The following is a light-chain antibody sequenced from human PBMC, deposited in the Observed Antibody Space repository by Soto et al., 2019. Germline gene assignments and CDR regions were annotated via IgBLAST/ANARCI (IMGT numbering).Light chain of an antibody. CDR1: QSLVYVDGNTY. CDR2: KVS. Sequence: DVVMTQTPLSLPVTLGQPASISCRSSQSLVYVDGNTYLNWVHQRPGESPRRLIYKVSNRDSGVPDRFSGSGSGTDFTLKISRVEAEDVGVYYCMQGTDWPPTFGGGTKVKIK. V-gene: IGKV2-30*01. CDR3: MQGTDWPPT. J-gene: IGKJ4*01.